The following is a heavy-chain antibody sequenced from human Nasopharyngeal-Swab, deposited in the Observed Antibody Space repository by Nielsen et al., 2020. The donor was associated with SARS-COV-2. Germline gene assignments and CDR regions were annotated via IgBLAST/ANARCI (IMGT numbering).Heavy chain of an antibody. Sequence: GESLKISCTASGFTFGDYAMSWVRQAPGKGLEWVGFIRSKADGGTTEYAASVKGRFTISRDDSKSIAYLQMNSLKTEDTGVYYCTRDDFWSGYYNYWGQGTLVTVSS. V-gene: IGHV3-49*04. CDR2: IRSKADGGTT. D-gene: IGHD3-3*01. J-gene: IGHJ4*02. CDR1: GFTFGDYA. CDR3: TRDDFWSGYYNY.